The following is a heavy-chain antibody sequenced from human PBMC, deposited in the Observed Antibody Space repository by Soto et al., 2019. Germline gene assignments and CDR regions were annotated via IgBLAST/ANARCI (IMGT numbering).Heavy chain of an antibody. CDR1: GYTFTTYY. D-gene: IGHD2-2*01. Sequence: QVQLVQSGAEVKKPGASVKVSCKASGYTFTTYYIHCVRQAPGQGLEWMGIINPSGGNRTYAQKFQGRVTMTRDTSTSTVYMELSSRRSEDTAVYYCGRDGGYQRFDYWGQGALVTVSS. CDR2: INPSGGNR. J-gene: IGHJ4*02. V-gene: IGHV1-46*03. CDR3: GRDGGYQRFDY.